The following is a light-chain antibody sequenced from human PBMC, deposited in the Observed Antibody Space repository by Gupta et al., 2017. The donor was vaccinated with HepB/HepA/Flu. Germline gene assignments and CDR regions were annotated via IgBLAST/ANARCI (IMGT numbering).Light chain of an antibody. J-gene: IGKJ3*01. V-gene: IGKV2-28*01. CDR2: LGS. CDR3: MQALQTPLA. Sequence: IVITQSPLSLPVTPGEPASISCRSSQSLLYSTGYNYLDWYLQKPGQSPQLLIYLGSNRASGVPDRFSGSGSGTNFTLRISRVEAEDVGVYYCMQALQTPLAFGPGTKVDIK. CDR1: QSLLYSTGYNY.